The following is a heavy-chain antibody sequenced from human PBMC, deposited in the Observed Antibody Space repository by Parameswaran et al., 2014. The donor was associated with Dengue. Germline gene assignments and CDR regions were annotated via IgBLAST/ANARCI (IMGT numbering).Heavy chain of an antibody. CDR2: INHGGST. J-gene: IGHJ4*02. CDR3: ARERYYPYYFDY. Sequence: PGKGLEWIGEINHGGSTNYNPSLKSRVTISVDTSKNQFSLKLSSVTAADTAVYYCARERYYPYYFDYWGQGTLVTVSS. D-gene: IGHD3-22*01. V-gene: IGHV4-34*01.